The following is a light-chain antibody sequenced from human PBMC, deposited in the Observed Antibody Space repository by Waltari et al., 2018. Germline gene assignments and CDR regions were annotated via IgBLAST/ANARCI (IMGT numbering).Light chain of an antibody. J-gene: IGKJ2*01. CDR3: QQYKDWPYT. Sequence: EILMTQSPATLSVSPGERATLSCRASQSVSSNLAWYQQKPGQAPRLLIYGASTRATGIPARFSGSGSGTEFTLTISSMQSEDFAVYCCQQYKDWPYTFGQGTKLEIK. CDR1: QSVSSN. CDR2: GAS. V-gene: IGKV3-15*01.